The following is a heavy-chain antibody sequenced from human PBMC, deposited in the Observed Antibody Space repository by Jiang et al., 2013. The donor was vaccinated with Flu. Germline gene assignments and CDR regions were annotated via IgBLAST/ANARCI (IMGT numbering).Heavy chain of an antibody. V-gene: IGHV4-34*01. CDR3: ARGIAVAVHFDY. J-gene: IGHJ4*02. CDR1: GGSFSGYY. Sequence: GLVKPSETLSLTCAVYGGSFSGYYWSWIRQPPGKGLEWIGEINHSGSTNYNPSLKSRVTISVDTSKNQFSLKLSSVTAADTAVYYCARGIAVAVHFDYWGQGTLVTVSS. D-gene: IGHD6-19*01. CDR2: INHSGST.